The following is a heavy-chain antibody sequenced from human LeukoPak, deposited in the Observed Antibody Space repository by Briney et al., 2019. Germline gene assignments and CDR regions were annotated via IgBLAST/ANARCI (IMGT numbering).Heavy chain of an antibody. Sequence: GGSLRLSCAASGFTFSSYAMSWVRQAPGKGLEWASAISGSGGSTYYADSVKGRFTISRDNSKNTLYLQMNSLRAEDTAVYYCAKGTGRNSSKAASGTWGQGTLVTVSS. V-gene: IGHV3-23*01. CDR2: ISGSGGST. J-gene: IGHJ4*02. D-gene: IGHD6-13*01. CDR1: GFTFSSYA. CDR3: AKGTGRNSSKAASGT.